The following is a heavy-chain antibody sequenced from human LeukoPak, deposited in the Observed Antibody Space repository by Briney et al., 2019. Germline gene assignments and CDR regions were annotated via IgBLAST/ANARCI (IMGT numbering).Heavy chain of an antibody. D-gene: IGHD6-6*01. CDR3: ARGGSSVSYYYSSGRAV. Sequence: ASVKVSCKASGGTFSSYAISWVRQAPGQGLEWMGGIIPIFGTANYAQKFQGRVTITADESTSTAYMELSSLRSEDTAVYYCARGGSSVSYYYSSGRAVGGQGPRVPVSS. CDR2: IIPIFGTA. J-gene: IGHJ6*02. V-gene: IGHV1-69*13. CDR1: GGTFSSYA.